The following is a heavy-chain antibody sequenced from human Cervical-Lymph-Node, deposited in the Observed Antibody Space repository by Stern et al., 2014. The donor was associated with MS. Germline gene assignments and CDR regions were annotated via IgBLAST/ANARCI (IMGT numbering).Heavy chain of an antibody. CDR1: GFTFSTYW. CDR2: IKQDGSEK. CDR3: ARDPADYCTRTSCVYYYGLDV. V-gene: IGHV3-7*01. Sequence: EVQLVESGGGLVQPGGSLRLSCTASGFTFSTYWMTWVRPAPGKGLEWVANIKQDGSEKYYVDTMKGRFTISRDNGKNSLYLQMNSLRAEDTAVYYCARDPADYCTRTSCVYYYGLDVWGQGTTVTVSS. J-gene: IGHJ6*02. D-gene: IGHD2-2*01.